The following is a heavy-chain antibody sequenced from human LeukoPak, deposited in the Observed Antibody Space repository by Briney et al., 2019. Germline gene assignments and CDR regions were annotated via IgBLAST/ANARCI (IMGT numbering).Heavy chain of an antibody. J-gene: IGHJ4*02. CDR1: GFTFSSYA. D-gene: IGHD6-19*01. Sequence: GGSLRLYCAASGFTFSSYAMSWVRQAPGKGLEWVSAISGSGGSTYYADSVKGRFTFSRDNSKNTLYLQMNSLRAEDTAVYYCAKDLAGIAVAYFDYWGQGTLVTVSS. CDR2: ISGSGGST. CDR3: AKDLAGIAVAYFDY. V-gene: IGHV3-23*01.